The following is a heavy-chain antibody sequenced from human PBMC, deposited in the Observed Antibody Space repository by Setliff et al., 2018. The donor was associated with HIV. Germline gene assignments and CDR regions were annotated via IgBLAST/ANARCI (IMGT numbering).Heavy chain of an antibody. CDR2: IYSTGST. V-gene: IGHV4-59*11. CDR1: GPSINIHY. J-gene: IGHJ4*02. Sequence: SETLSLTCTVSGPSINIHYWSWIRQSPGKGFEWIGYIYSTGSTNYNPSLQSRVTISMVASRHQFSLKVTSVTAADTAVYYCAKGAGFYGDYTFDHWGQGRQVTVSS. CDR3: AKGAGFYGDYTFDH. D-gene: IGHD4-17*01.